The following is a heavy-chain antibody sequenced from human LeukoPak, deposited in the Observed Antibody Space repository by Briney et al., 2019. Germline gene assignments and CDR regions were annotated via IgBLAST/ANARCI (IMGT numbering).Heavy chain of an antibody. Sequence: QTGGPLRLSCAASGFTFSSYAMSWVRQAPGKGLEWVSAISGSGGSTYYADSVKGRFTISRDNSKNTLYLQMNSLRAEDTAVYYCAREGTDYGGNSFYYFDYWGQGTLVTVSS. CDR3: AREGTDYGGNSFYYFDY. D-gene: IGHD4-23*01. V-gene: IGHV3-23*01. CDR1: GFTFSSYA. CDR2: ISGSGGST. J-gene: IGHJ4*02.